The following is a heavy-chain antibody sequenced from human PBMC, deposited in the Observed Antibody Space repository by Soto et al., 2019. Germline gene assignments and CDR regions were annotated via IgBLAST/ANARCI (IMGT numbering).Heavy chain of an antibody. CDR1: GYTFTRHG. V-gene: IGHV1-18*04. J-gene: IGHJ6*02. CDR2: ISAYNGNT. CDR3: ASDRLRYFDWVMYYYYGMDV. D-gene: IGHD3-9*01. Sequence: GSVKVSRQASGYTFTRHGISWVRAAPGQALEWMGWISAYNGNTNYAQKLQGTVTMTTDTSTSTAYMELRSLRSDDTAVYYCASDRLRYFDWVMYYYYGMDVWGQGTTLTVSS.